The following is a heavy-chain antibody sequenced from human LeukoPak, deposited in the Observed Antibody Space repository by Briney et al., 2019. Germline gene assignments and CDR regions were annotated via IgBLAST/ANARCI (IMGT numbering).Heavy chain of an antibody. J-gene: IGHJ5*02. CDR3: ARGTHWYDFWSGSIMGNWFDP. CDR1: GGSFSGYY. Sequence: KTSETLSLTCAVYGGSFSGYYWSWIRQPPGKGLEWIGEINHSGSTNYNPSLKSRVTISVDTSKNQFSLKLSSVTAEDTAVYYCARGTHWYDFWSGSIMGNWFDPWGKGTLVPVSS. V-gene: IGHV4-34*01. D-gene: IGHD3-3*01. CDR2: INHSGST.